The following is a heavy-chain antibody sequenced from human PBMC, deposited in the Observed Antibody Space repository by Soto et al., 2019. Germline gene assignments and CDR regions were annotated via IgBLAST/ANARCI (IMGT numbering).Heavy chain of an antibody. J-gene: IGHJ4*02. CDR2: ISWDGQK. CDR1: GFSRNNRGVG. D-gene: IGHD3-9*01. V-gene: IGHV2-5*02. Sequence: QISWNESGPTLVKPTQTLTLTGSFSGFSRNNRGVGVGWNRQTPGKALERLALISWDGQKHYSPSLKSRLTFTKVTSDIQVVLTMPTLAPVDTATYFCARSSADLLTGPYYIDSWGQATLGNVSS. CDR3: ARSSADLLTGPYYIDS.